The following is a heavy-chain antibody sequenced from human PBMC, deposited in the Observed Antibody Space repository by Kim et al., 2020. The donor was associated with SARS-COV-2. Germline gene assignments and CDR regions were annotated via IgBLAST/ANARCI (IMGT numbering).Heavy chain of an antibody. CDR1: GYTFTSYY. CDR3: ARGSGGYCSVGNCYSLLYCYSSGMDV. CDR2: INPSGGST. D-gene: IGHD2-15*01. J-gene: IGHJ6*02. Sequence: ASVKVSCKASGYTFTSYYMHWVRQAPGQGLEWMGIINPSGGSTSYAQKFQGRVTMTRDTSTSTVYMELSSLRSEDTAVYYCARGSGGYCSVGNCYSLLYCYSSGMDVWGQGTTVTASS. V-gene: IGHV1-46*01.